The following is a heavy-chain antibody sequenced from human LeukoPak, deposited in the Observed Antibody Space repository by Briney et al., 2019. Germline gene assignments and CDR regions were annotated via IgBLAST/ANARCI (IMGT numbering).Heavy chain of an antibody. V-gene: IGHV4-59*01. Sequence: SETLSLTCTVSGGSISSYYWSWIRQPPGKGLEWIGYTYYSGSTDYNPSLKSRVTISVDTSKNQFFLKLSSVTAADTAVYYCARLLPPYSSSVVNWFDPWGQGTLVTVSS. CDR3: ARLLPPYSSSVVNWFDP. J-gene: IGHJ5*02. CDR1: GGSISSYY. D-gene: IGHD6-13*01. CDR2: TYYSGST.